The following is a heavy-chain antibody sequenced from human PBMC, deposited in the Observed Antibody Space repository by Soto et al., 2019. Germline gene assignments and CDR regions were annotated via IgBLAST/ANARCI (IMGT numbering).Heavy chain of an antibody. J-gene: IGHJ6*02. CDR2: ISYDGGTA. D-gene: IGHD2-21*02. Sequence: GGSRRLSWAASGGGFHSYGMHGVRQAPGKGLEWVAVISYDGGTAYYADSVKGRFTISRDNSKNTLWLQMNSLRAEDTAVYYCAKDNHPMTVVFYYSHGLHVWGPGTTVTDSS. CDR3: AKDNHPMTVVFYYSHGLHV. CDR1: GGGFHSYG. V-gene: IGHV3-30*18.